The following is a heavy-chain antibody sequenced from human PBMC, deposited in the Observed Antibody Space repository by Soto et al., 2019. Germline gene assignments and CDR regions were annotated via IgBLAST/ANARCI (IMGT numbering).Heavy chain of an antibody. Sequence: ASVKVSCKASGFSFSDYFMHWVRQAPGQGLEWMGIINPSGDSRNYAQKFQGRVTITRDTSTSTVYMDLSSLRYEDTAVYYCARGRITIFGVVMFAGYYGMDVWGQGTTVTVSS. D-gene: IGHD3-3*01. J-gene: IGHJ6*02. CDR3: ARGRITIFGVVMFAGYYGMDV. CDR1: GFSFSDYF. CDR2: INPSGDSR. V-gene: IGHV1-46*01.